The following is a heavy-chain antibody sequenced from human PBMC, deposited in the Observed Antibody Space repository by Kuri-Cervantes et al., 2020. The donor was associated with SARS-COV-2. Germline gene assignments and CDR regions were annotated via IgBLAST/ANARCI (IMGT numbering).Heavy chain of an antibody. V-gene: IGHV2-5*05. CDR2: IYWDDDK. D-gene: IGHD4-17*01. Sequence: SGPTLVKPTETLTLTCTVSGFSLSNARMGVSWIRQPPGKALEWLALIYWDDDKRYGPSLKSGLTIIKDTSKNQVVLTMTNMDPVDTATYYCAQVTTQEFDYWGQGTLVTVSS. CDR3: AQVTTQEFDY. CDR1: GFSLSNARMG. J-gene: IGHJ4*02.